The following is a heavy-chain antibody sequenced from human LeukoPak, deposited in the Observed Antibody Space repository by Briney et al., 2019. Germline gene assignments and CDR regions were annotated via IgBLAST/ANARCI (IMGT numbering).Heavy chain of an antibody. Sequence: GGSLRLSCAASGFTFSSYAMSWVRRAPGKGLEWVSAISGSGGSTYYADSVKGRFTISRDNSKNTLYLQMNSLRDEDTAVYYCAKESESFNYCDSSGYYYEAFDYWGQGTLVTVSS. CDR3: AKESESFNYCDSSGYYYEAFDY. V-gene: IGHV3-23*01. CDR1: GFTFSSYA. J-gene: IGHJ4*02. D-gene: IGHD3-22*01. CDR2: ISGSGGST.